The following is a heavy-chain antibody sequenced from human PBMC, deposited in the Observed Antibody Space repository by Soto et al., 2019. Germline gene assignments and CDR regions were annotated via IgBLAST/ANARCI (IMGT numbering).Heavy chain of an antibody. J-gene: IGHJ4*02. V-gene: IGHV4-39*01. Sequence: QLQLQESGPGLVKPSETLSLTCAVSGASISRTGFHWGWIRQPPGQGLEWIGSIYEGETTFYNSSLKSRVTISADTSKNHFSLKLSSVTVADTAVYYCARWGSGHTFDYWGQGTLVTVSS. D-gene: IGHD3-10*01. CDR1: GASISRTGFH. CDR3: ARWGSGHTFDY. CDR2: IYEGETT.